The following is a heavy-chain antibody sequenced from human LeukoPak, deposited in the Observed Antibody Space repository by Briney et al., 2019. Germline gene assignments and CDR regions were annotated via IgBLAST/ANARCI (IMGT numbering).Heavy chain of an antibody. Sequence: ASVKVSCKASGYTFTGYYMHWVRQAPGQGLEWMGWINPNSGGTNYAQKFQGRVTMTRDTSISTAYMELSRLRSDDTAVYYCARGYYDYVWGSYRYTVFDYWGQGTLVTVSS. V-gene: IGHV1-2*02. D-gene: IGHD3-16*02. CDR3: ARGYYDYVWGSYRYTVFDY. J-gene: IGHJ4*02. CDR2: INPNSGGT. CDR1: GYTFTGYY.